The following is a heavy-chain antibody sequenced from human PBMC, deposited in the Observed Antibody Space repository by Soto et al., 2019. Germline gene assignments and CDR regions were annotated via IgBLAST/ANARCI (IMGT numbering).Heavy chain of an antibody. CDR1: GFTFSSYS. V-gene: IGHV3-21*01. CDR3: ARIGRDGRQISDYYYYGMDV. CDR2: ISSSSSYI. Sequence: PGGSLRLSCAASGFTFSSYSMNWVRQAPGKGLEWVSSISSSSSYIYYADSVKGRFTISRDNAKNSLYLQMNSPRAEDTAVYYCARIGRDGRQISDYYYYGMDVWGQGTTVTVSS. D-gene: IGHD2-15*01. J-gene: IGHJ6*02.